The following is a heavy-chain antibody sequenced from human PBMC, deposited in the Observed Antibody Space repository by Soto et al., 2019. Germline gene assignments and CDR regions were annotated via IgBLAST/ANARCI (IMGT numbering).Heavy chain of an antibody. D-gene: IGHD3-10*01. CDR3: ATHGAYGSVRYYFDY. J-gene: IGHJ4*02. CDR2: IYYSGST. V-gene: IGHV4-39*01. Sequence: QLRLQESGPGLVKPSETLSLTCTVSGGSISSNTYYWGWIRQPPGKGLEWIGSIYYSGSTYYNPSLKSRVPISVDTSKNQFSLKLSSVTAADTAVYYCATHGAYGSVRYYFDYWGQGTLVTVSS. CDR1: GGSISSNTYY.